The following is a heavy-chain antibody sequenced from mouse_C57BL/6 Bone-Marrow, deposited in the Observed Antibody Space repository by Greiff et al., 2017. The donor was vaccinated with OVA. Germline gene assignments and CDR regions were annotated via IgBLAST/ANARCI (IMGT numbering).Heavy chain of an antibody. Sequence: DVMLVESEGGLVQPGSSMKLSCTASGFTFSDYYMAWVRQVPEKGLEWVANINYDGSSTYYLDSLKSRFIISRDNAKNILYLQMSSLKSEDTATYYCARDLNWYFDVWGTGTTVTVSS. J-gene: IGHJ1*03. CDR3: ARDLNWYFDV. CDR2: INYDGSST. CDR1: GFTFSDYY. V-gene: IGHV5-16*01.